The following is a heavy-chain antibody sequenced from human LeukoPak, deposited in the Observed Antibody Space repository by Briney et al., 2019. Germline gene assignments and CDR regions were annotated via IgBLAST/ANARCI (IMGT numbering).Heavy chain of an antibody. CDR2: IKQDGREK. D-gene: IGHD3-3*01. V-gene: IGHV3-7*01. CDR3: ARDYAYYDFWSVYYDQGVFDY. Sequence: GGSLGLSCAASGFTFSSYWMSWVRQAPGKGLEWVANIKQDGREKYYVDSVKGRFTISRDNAKNSLYLQMNSLRAEDTAVYYCARDYAYYDFWSVYYDQGVFDYWGQGTLVTVSS. CDR1: GFTFSSYW. J-gene: IGHJ4*02.